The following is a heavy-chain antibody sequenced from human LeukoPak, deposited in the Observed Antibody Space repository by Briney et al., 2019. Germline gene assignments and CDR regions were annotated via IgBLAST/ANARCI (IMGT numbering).Heavy chain of an antibody. CDR1: GFTVSSNY. CDR3: ARVEMATIGAFDI. D-gene: IGHD5-24*01. Sequence: GGSLRLSCAASGFTVSSNYMSWVRQAPGKGLEWVSVIYSGGSTYYADSVKGRFTISRHNSKNTLYLQMNSLRAEDTAVYYCARVEMATIGAFDIWGQGTMVTVSS. CDR2: IYSGGST. J-gene: IGHJ3*02. V-gene: IGHV3-53*04.